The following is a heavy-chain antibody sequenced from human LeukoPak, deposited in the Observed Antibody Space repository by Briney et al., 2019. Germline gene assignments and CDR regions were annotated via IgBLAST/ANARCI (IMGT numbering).Heavy chain of an antibody. J-gene: IGHJ4*02. V-gene: IGHV3-21*01. CDR2: ISSSSSYI. CDR1: GFTFSSYS. Sequence: GGSLRLSCAASGFTFSSYSMNWVRQAPGRGLEWVSSISSSSSYIYYADSVKGRFTISRDNAKNSLYLQMNSLRAEDTAVYYCARGGGMTTVTNNFDYWGQGTLVPASS. CDR3: ARGGGMTTVTNNFDY. D-gene: IGHD4-11*01.